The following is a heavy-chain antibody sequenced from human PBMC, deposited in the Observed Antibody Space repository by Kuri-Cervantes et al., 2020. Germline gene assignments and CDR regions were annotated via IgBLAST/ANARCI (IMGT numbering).Heavy chain of an antibody. CDR2: ISANNGKT. CDR1: GYILSIYG. Sequence: ASVKVSCKASGYILSIYGIGWVRQAPGQGLEWMGWISANNGKTDFLQKFQDRLILTTDSSTDTAYMELTSLTSDDTAVYYCARVVDHGDYLNYWGQGTPVTVSS. J-gene: IGHJ4*02. CDR3: ARVVDHGDYLNY. V-gene: IGHV1-18*01. D-gene: IGHD4-17*01.